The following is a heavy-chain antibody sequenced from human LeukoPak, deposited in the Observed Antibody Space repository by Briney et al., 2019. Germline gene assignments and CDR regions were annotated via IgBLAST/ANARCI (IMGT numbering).Heavy chain of an antibody. V-gene: IGHV5-51*01. Sequence: TGESLKISCKGSGYSFTTYWIGWVRQMPGKGLEWMGIINPGDSDTRYSPSFQGQVTISADKSISTAYLQWSSLQASDTAIYYCARQGGSYASLDYWGQGTLVTVSS. CDR2: INPGDSDT. CDR3: ARQGGSYASLDY. J-gene: IGHJ4*02. CDR1: GYSFTTYW. D-gene: IGHD1-26*01.